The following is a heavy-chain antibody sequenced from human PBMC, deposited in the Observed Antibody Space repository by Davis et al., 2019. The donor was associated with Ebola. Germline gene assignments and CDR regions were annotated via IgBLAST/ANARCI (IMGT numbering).Heavy chain of an antibody. CDR3: AKEGAPGIVDGSGSYFDY. CDR2: ISGSGGST. V-gene: IGHV3-23*01. D-gene: IGHD3-10*01. Sequence: GESLKISCAASGFTFSSYAMSWVRQAPGKGLEWVSAISGSGGSTYYADSVKGRFTISRDNSKNTLYLQMNSLRAEDTAVYYCAKEGAPGIVDGSGSYFDYWGQGTLVTVSS. J-gene: IGHJ4*02. CDR1: GFTFSSYA.